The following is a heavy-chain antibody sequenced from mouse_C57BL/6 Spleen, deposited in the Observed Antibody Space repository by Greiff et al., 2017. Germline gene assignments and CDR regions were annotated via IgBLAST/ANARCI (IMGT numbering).Heavy chain of an antibody. Sequence: EVQVVESGGDLVKPGGSLKLSCAASGFTFSSYGMSWVRQTPDKRLEWVATISSGGSYTYYPDSVKGRFTISRDNAKNTLYLQMSSLKSEDTAMYYCARLYDGYRDWGQGTLVTVSA. CDR2: ISSGGSYT. CDR1: GFTFSSYG. CDR3: ARLYDGYRD. V-gene: IGHV5-6*01. J-gene: IGHJ3*01. D-gene: IGHD2-3*01.